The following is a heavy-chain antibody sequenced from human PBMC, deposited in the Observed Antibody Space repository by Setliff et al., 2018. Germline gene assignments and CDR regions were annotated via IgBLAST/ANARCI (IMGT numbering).Heavy chain of an antibody. CDR1: GGSISSGIYY. CDR2: MYASGST. V-gene: IGHV4-61*02. D-gene: IGHD3-22*01. Sequence: SETLSLTCTVSGGSISSGIYYWSWIRQPAGKGLEWIGRMYASGSTKYNPSLKSRVTISVDTSRNQFSLKLSSVTAADTAVYYCASLDYYDSGGCYIRDYWGQGTLVTVSS. CDR3: ASLDYYDSGGCYIRDY. J-gene: IGHJ4*02.